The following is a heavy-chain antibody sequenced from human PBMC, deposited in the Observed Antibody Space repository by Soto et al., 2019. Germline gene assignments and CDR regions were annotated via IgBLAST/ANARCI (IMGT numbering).Heavy chain of an antibody. CDR1: GMSVDDYH. CDR3: ARPDENSFPSGLDV. J-gene: IGHJ6*02. CDR2: LYRGGYI. D-gene: IGHD4-4*01. Sequence: AGSLRLSREASGMSVDDYHLTWVRQAPGRGLEWVSILYRGGYIRYRDSVLGRFTISRDTSKNTLYLQMNYLTVEDTATYYCARPDENSFPSGLDVWGQGTTVTVSS. V-gene: IGHV3-53*01.